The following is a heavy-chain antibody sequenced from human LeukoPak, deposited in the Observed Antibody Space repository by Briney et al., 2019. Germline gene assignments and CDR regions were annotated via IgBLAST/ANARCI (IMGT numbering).Heavy chain of an antibody. CDR3: AKDPTLSRYCSGGSCFTFDY. CDR1: GFTFSSYA. Sequence: PGGSLRLSCAASGFTFSSYAMSWVRQAPGKGLEWVSAISGSGGNTYYADSVKGRFTISRDNSKNTLYLQMNSLRAEDTAVYNCAKDPTLSRYCSGGSCFTFDYWGQGTLVTVSS. V-gene: IGHV3-23*01. D-gene: IGHD2-15*01. J-gene: IGHJ4*02. CDR2: ISGSGGNT.